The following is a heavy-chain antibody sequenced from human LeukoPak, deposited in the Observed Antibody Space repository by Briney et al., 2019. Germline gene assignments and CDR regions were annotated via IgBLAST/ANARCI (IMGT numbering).Heavy chain of an antibody. D-gene: IGHD6-19*01. J-gene: IGHJ4*02. V-gene: IGHV3-9*01. Sequence: GGSLRLSCAASGFTFDDYAMHWVRQAPGKGLEWVSGISWNSGSIGYADSVKGRFTISRDNAKNSLYLQMNSLRAEDTVLYYCAKAGAVAGNGFDYWGQGTLVTVSS. CDR2: ISWNSGSI. CDR3: AKAGAVAGNGFDY. CDR1: GFTFDDYA.